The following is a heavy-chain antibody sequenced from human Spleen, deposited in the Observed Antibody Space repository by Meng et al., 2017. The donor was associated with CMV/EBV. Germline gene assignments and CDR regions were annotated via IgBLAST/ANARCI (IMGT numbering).Heavy chain of an antibody. CDR2: IIPIFGTP. D-gene: IGHD2-8*02. J-gene: IGHJ3*01. CDR3: ARLRGTVYGILSDDALDV. Sequence: SVKVSCKASGGTLSSCAITWVRQAPGQGLEWMGGIIPIFGTPSHAQKFQGRVTIDMDESTTTAYMEVNSLTSNDTAVYYCARLRGTVYGILSDDALDVWGQGTMVTVSS. V-gene: IGHV1-69*05. CDR1: GGTLSSCA.